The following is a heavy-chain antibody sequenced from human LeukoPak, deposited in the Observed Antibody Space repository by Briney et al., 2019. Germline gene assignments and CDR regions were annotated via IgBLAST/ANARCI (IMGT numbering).Heavy chain of an antibody. V-gene: IGHV3-30*04. Sequence: GGSLRLSCAASGFTFSSYAMHWVRQAPGKGLEWVAVISYDGSNKYYADFVKGRFTISRDNSKNTLYLQMNSLRAEDTAVYYCARDMTTRGVYYYHGMDVWGKGTTVTVSS. J-gene: IGHJ6*04. CDR1: GFTFSSYA. CDR3: ARDMTTRGVYYYHGMDV. D-gene: IGHD4-17*01. CDR2: ISYDGSNK.